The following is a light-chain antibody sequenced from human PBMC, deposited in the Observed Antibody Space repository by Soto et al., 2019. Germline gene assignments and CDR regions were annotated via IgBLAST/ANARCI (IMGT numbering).Light chain of an antibody. CDR1: QSVSSN. Sequence: EIVMTQSPATLSVSPGERATISCRASQSVSSNLAWYQQKPGQAPRLLIYGASTRATGIPARFSGSGSGTEFTLTISSLQSEDFAVYYCQQYNNWPTTFVQGTKVEIK. V-gene: IGKV3-15*01. CDR3: QQYNNWPTT. CDR2: GAS. J-gene: IGKJ1*01.